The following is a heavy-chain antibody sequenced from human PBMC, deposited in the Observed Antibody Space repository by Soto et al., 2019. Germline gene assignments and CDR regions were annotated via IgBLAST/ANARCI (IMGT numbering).Heavy chain of an antibody. V-gene: IGHV3-21*01. J-gene: IGHJ6*02. D-gene: IGHD1-1*01. CDR2: ISSSGAYI. CDR3: ARDSNNRQHRMDV. Sequence: EVQLVESGGGLVKPGWSLRLSCAASGFTFSSYSINWVRQAPGKGLEWVSSISSSGAYIYYANSVKGRFTISRDNANNSLFLQMNSLRAEDTAVYFWARDSNNRQHRMDVWGQGTTVTVSS. CDR1: GFTFSSYS.